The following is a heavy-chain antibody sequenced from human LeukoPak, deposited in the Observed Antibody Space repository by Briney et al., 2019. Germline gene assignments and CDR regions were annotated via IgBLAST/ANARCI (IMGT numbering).Heavy chain of an antibody. CDR2: IRDDGSSK. V-gene: IGHV3-30*02. D-gene: IGHD4-17*01. CDR1: GFTFNNYG. J-gene: IGHJ4*02. CDR3: AKDSGGTYGDYFYYFDY. Sequence: SGGSLRLSCAASGFTFNNYGMHWVRQAPGKGLEWVAFIRDDGSSKDYADSVMGRFTISRDNSKNTLYLQMNSLRAEDTAVYYCAKDSGGTYGDYFYYFDYWGQGTLVTVSS.